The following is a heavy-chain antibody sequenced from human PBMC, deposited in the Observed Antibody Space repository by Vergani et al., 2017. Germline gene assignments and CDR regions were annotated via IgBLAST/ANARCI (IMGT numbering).Heavy chain of an antibody. CDR2: ISSSSSYT. CDR1: GFTFSDYY. V-gene: IGHV3-11*05. Sequence: QVQLVESGGGLVKPGGSLRLSCAASGFTFSDYYMSWIRQAPGNGLEWVSYISSSSSYTNYADSVKGRFTISRDNAKNSLYLQMNSLRAEDTAVYYCARGYFDWLPYYYFDYWGQGTLVTVSS. CDR3: ARGYFDWLPYYYFDY. J-gene: IGHJ4*02. D-gene: IGHD3-9*01.